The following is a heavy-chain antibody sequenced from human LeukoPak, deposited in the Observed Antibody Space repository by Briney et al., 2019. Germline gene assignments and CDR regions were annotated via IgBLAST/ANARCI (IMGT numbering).Heavy chain of an antibody. Sequence: SETLSLTCTVSGGSISSYYWSWIRQPPGKGLEWIGYIYYSGSTNYNPSLKSRVTISVDTSKNQFSLKPSSVTAADTAVYYCARLEAAGRYFDYWGQGTLVTVSS. V-gene: IGHV4-59*08. D-gene: IGHD2-15*01. CDR2: IYYSGST. J-gene: IGHJ4*02. CDR3: ARLEAAGRYFDY. CDR1: GGSISSYY.